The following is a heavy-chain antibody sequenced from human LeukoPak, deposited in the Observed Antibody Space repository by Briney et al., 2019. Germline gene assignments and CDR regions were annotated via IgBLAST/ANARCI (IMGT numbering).Heavy chain of an antibody. V-gene: IGHV3-33*08. CDR2: VWYDGRNR. CDR1: GFTFSSYA. Sequence: GGSLRLSCAASGFTFSSYAMSWVRQAPGKGLEWVAVVWYDGRNRDYADSVKGRFTISKDNSNNMVFLQMDRLRAEDTAVYYCARLWGGNGYSGGSLNLWGQGTLVTVSS. CDR3: ARLWGGNGYSGGSLNL. D-gene: IGHD3-16*01. J-gene: IGHJ5*02.